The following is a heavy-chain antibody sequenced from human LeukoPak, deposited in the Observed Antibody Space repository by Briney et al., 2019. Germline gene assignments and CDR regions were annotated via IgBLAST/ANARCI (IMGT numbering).Heavy chain of an antibody. D-gene: IGHD3-10*01. Sequence: PGGSLRLSCAASGFTFSYYAIHWARQAPGKGLEWVALIWSDGSNKYYADSVKGRITISRDNSKNTVYLQMNSLRAEDTAVYYCARELFSSGSCPDGWGQGTLVTVSS. CDR3: ARELFSSGSCPDG. J-gene: IGHJ4*02. CDR1: GFTFSYYA. CDR2: IWSDGSNK. V-gene: IGHV3-33*01.